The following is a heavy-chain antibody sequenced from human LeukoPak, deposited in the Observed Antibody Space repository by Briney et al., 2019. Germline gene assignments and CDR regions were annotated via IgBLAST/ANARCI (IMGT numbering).Heavy chain of an antibody. Sequence: GGSLRLSCAASGFPFSSYRMHWARQAPGKGLEWVAVISYDGSNKYYADSVKGRFTISRDNSKNTLYLQMNSLRAEDTAVYYCAKDISRSGYDSVFDYWGQGTLVTVSS. J-gene: IGHJ4*02. CDR3: AKDISRSGYDSVFDY. D-gene: IGHD5-12*01. CDR1: GFPFSSYR. V-gene: IGHV3-30*18. CDR2: ISYDGSNK.